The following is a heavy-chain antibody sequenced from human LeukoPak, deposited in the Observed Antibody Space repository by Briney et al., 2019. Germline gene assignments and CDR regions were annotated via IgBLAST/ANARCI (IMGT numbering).Heavy chain of an antibody. Sequence: ASVKVSCKTSGYTFDSYGISWVRQAPGQGLEWMAWITAYSGHIDYAQNLQGRVTVTTDTSTSTAHMELRSLRSDGTAVYYCARGGRTTAPDFWGQGTLVTVSS. V-gene: IGHV1-18*01. CDR1: GYTFDSYG. J-gene: IGHJ4*02. CDR3: ARGGRTTAPDF. CDR2: ITAYSGHI. D-gene: IGHD2/OR15-2a*01.